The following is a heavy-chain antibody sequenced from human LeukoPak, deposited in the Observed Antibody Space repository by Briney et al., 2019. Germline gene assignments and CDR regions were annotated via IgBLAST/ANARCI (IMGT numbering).Heavy chain of an antibody. Sequence: GGSLRLSCAASGFTFDDYAMHWVRQAPGKGLEWVSGISWNSGSIGYADSVKGRFTISRDNAKNSLYLQMNSLRAEDTALYYCAKATFDCWGQGTLVTVSS. CDR2: ISWNSGSI. CDR3: AKATFDC. J-gene: IGHJ4*02. V-gene: IGHV3-9*01. CDR1: GFTFDDYA.